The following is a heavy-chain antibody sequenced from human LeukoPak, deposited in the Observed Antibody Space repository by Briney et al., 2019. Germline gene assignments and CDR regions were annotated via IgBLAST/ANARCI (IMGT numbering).Heavy chain of an antibody. CDR2: ISCSGGST. D-gene: IGHD1-26*01. V-gene: IGHV3-23*01. J-gene: IGHJ4*02. Sequence: SAISCSGGSTYYPDSVKGRFTISRDNSKNTLYLQMNSLRAEDTAVYYCAKPVLGANCSDYWGQGTLXTV. CDR3: AKPVLGANCSDY.